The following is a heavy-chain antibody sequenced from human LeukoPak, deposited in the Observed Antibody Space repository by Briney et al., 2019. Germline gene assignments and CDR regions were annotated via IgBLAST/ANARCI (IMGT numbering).Heavy chain of an antibody. CDR1: GFSFGTAW. CDR3: VRDLPRTSGP. D-gene: IGHD3-10*01. CDR2: INGDGGAI. Sequence: GGSLRLSCVASGFSFGTAWMHWARQTPGKGLVWVSHINGDGGAINYADDVKGRFTISRDNAKSTLYLQTNSLRVEDTAIYYCVRDLPRTSGPWGQGTLVTVSS. V-gene: IGHV3-74*01. J-gene: IGHJ5*02.